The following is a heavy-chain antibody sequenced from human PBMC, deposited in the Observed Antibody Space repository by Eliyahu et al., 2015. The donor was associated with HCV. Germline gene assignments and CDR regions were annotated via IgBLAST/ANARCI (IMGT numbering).Heavy chain of an antibody. CDR3: ARSRRVVGAPHDAFDI. CDR2: IYYSGST. CDR1: GGSISSXSYY. D-gene: IGHD1-26*01. J-gene: IGHJ3*02. Sequence: QLQLQESGPGLVKPSETLSLTCTVSGGSISSXSYYWGWIRQPPGKGLEWIGSIYYSGSTYYNPSLKSRVTISVDTSKNQFSLKLSSVTAADTAVYYCARSRRVVGAPHDAFDIWGQGTMVTVSS. V-gene: IGHV4-39*01.